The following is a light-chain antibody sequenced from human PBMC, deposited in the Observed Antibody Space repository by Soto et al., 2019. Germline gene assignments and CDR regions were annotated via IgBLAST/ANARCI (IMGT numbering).Light chain of an antibody. CDR2: DNR. Sequence: QSVLTQPPSVSGAPGQSITISCTGSSSNIGAPFDVHWYQQLPGTAPKLLIYDNRRRPSGVPDRFSGSKSGTSASLAITGLRAEDEADYYCQSYDSSLRGSVFGGGTKLTVL. CDR1: SSNIGAPFD. CDR3: QSYDSSLRGSV. V-gene: IGLV1-40*01. J-gene: IGLJ2*01.